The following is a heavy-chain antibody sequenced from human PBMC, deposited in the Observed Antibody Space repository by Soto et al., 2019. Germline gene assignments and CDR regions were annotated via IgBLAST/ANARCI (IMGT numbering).Heavy chain of an antibody. Sequence: VQLVESGGGLVQPGGSLRLSCAASGITLSDHFIDWVRQAPGKGLDWVGRTKAKAYSYTTEYAASVKGRFTISRDDSENSVYMQMNSLKSEDAAVYYCASSRGGMGYWGQGTLVSVSP. D-gene: IGHD3-10*01. V-gene: IGHV3-72*01. CDR1: GITLSDHF. J-gene: IGHJ4*02. CDR2: TKAKAYSYTT. CDR3: ASSRGGMGY.